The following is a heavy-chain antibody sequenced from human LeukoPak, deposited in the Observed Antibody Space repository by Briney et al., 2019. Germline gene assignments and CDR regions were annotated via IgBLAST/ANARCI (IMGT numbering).Heavy chain of an antibody. J-gene: IGHJ4*02. CDR3: AKHAGTTRQTKDY. Sequence: GGSLRLSCAVSGVIFNNYAMSWVRQAPGRGLEWVSVISASGGSTYYADSVKGRFTISRDNSNNRLYLEMNSLRAEDTAVYYCAKHAGTTRQTKDYWGQGTLVTVSS. CDR1: GVIFNNYA. CDR2: ISASGGST. V-gene: IGHV3-23*01. D-gene: IGHD1-1*01.